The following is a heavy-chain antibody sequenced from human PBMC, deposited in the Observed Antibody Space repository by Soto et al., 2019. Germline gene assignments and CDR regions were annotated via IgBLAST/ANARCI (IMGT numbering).Heavy chain of an antibody. Sequence: PSETLSLTCAVSGGSISSGGYSWSWIRQPPGKGLEWIGYIYHSGSTHYNPSLKSRVTISVDRSKNQFSLKLSSVTAADTAVYYCARDPHGDYGMDVWGQGTTVTVSS. CDR1: GGSISSGGYS. D-gene: IGHD4-17*01. CDR3: ARDPHGDYGMDV. V-gene: IGHV4-30-2*01. J-gene: IGHJ6*02. CDR2: IYHSGST.